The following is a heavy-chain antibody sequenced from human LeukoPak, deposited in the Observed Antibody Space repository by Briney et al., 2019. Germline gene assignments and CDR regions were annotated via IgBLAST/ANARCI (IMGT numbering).Heavy chain of an antibody. D-gene: IGHD3-9*01. Sequence: GASVKVSCKASGYTFTSYGISWVRQAPGQGLEWMGWISAYNDNTNYAQKLQGRVTMTTDTSTSTAYMELRSLRSDDTAVYYCARADILTGYYPVDPWGQGTLVTVSS. CDR1: GYTFTSYG. J-gene: IGHJ5*02. CDR2: ISAYNDNT. V-gene: IGHV1-18*01. CDR3: ARADILTGYYPVDP.